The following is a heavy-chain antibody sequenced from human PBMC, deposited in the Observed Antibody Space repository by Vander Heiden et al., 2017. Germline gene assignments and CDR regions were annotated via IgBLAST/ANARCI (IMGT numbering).Heavy chain of an antibody. CDR1: GFTCCSYS. J-gene: IGHJ6*02. Sequence: EVQLVESGGGRVKPGGSLSISCAASGFTCCSYSMNWVGQGPGKGLGWVSSISSSSSYIYYANAVKGRFTISRDNAKNSLYLQMNSLRAEDTAVYYCARDFGGPFGAMDVWGQGTTVTVSS. V-gene: IGHV3-21*01. D-gene: IGHD3-3*01. CDR3: ARDFGGPFGAMDV. CDR2: ISSSSSYI.